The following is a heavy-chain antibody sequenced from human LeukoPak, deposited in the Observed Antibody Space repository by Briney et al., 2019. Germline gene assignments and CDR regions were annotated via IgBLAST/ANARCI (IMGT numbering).Heavy chain of an antibody. J-gene: IGHJ4*02. CDR2: INHSGST. V-gene: IGHV4-34*01. Sequence: PLETLSLTCAVYGGSFSGYYWSWIRQPPGKGLEWIGEINHSGSTNYNPSLKSRVTLSVDTSKNQFSLKLSSVTAADTAVYYCASYSSSSADFDYWGQGTLVTVSS. CDR1: GGSFSGYY. D-gene: IGHD6-6*01. CDR3: ASYSSSSADFDY.